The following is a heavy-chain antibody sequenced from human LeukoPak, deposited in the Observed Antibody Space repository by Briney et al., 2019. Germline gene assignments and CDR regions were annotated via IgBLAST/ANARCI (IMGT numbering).Heavy chain of an antibody. CDR2: ISSSSSYI. J-gene: IGHJ3*02. Sequence: PGGSLRLSCAASGFTFSSYSMNWVRQAPGKGLEWVSSISSSSSYIYYADSVKGRFTISRDNAKNSLYLQMNSLRAEDTAVYYCARAPGYCSSTSCYTGKYAFDIWGQGTMVTVSS. V-gene: IGHV3-21*01. D-gene: IGHD2-2*02. CDR1: GFTFSSYS. CDR3: ARAPGYCSSTSCYTGKYAFDI.